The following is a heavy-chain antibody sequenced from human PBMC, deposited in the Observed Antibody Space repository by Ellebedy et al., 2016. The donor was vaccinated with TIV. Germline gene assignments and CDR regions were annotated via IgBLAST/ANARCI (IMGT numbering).Heavy chain of an antibody. V-gene: IGHV5-10-1*01. Sequence: PGGSLRLSCKDSGNSFSSYWISWVRQMPGKGLEWMGRIHPIDSYTNYNPSFQGHVTISADKSSSTAYLQWSGLKASDTAMYYCARLVGSSGSHDYWGQGTLVTVSS. J-gene: IGHJ4*02. CDR3: ARLVGSSGSHDY. CDR2: IHPIDSYT. CDR1: GNSFSSYW. D-gene: IGHD3-22*01.